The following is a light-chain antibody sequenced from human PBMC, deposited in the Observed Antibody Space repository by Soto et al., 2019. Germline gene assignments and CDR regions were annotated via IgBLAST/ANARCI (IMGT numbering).Light chain of an antibody. CDR2: DNN. CDR3: GTWDDSLSAVV. CDR1: SSNIGNNY. Sequence: QSVVTQPPSVSAAPGQMVTISCSGWSSNIGNNYVSWYQQFPGTAPKLLIYDNNEGPSGIPDRFSASKSGTSATLGISGLQTGDEADYFCGTWDDSLSAVVFGGGTKLTVL. V-gene: IGLV1-51*01. J-gene: IGLJ2*01.